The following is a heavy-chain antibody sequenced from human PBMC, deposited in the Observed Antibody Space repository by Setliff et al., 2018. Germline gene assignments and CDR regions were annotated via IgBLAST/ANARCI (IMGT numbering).Heavy chain of an antibody. CDR2: INTNSGNP. Sequence: ASVKVSCKASGYTITNFALNWVRQAPGQGPEWMGWINTNSGNPTYAQGFTGRFVFSLDTSVSTAYLQISSLKSEDTAVYYCARGSRFGTIVYKGDYYMDVWAKGPRSPSP. J-gene: IGHJ6*03. D-gene: IGHD3-10*01. CDR3: ARGSRFGTIVYKGDYYMDV. CDR1: GYTITNFA. V-gene: IGHV7-4-1*02.